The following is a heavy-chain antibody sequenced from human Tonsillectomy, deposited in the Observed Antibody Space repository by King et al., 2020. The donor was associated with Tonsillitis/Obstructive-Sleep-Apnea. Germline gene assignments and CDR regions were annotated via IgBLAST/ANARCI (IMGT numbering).Heavy chain of an antibody. J-gene: IGHJ2*01. CDR2: ISYDGSNK. D-gene: IGHD1/OR15-1a*01. Sequence: HVQLVESGGGVVQPGRSLRLSCAASGFTFSSYAMHWVRQAPGKGLEWVAVISYDGSNKYYADSVKGRFTISRDNSKNTLYLQMNSLRAEDTAVYYCARDGLNNWYFDLWGRGTLVTVSS. V-gene: IGHV3-30*04. CDR1: GFTFSSYA. CDR3: ARDGLNNWYFDL.